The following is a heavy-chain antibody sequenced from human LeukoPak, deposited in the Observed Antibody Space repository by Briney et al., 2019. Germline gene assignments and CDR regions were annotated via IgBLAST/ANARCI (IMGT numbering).Heavy chain of an antibody. CDR3: ARGSSSWLANWYFDL. CDR1: GFTFSSYA. V-gene: IGHV3-30-3*01. J-gene: IGHJ2*01. CDR2: ISYDGSNK. D-gene: IGHD6-13*01. Sequence: GGSLRLSCAASGFTFSSYAMHWVRQAPGKGLEWVAVISYDGSNKYYADSVKGRFTISRDNSKNTLYLQMNSLRAEDTAVYYCARGSSSWLANWYFDLWGRGTLVTVSS.